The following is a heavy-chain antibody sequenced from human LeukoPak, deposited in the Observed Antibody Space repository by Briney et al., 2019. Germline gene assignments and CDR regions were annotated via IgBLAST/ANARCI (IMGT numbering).Heavy chain of an antibody. CDR1: GGSISSGDYY. CDR2: IYYSGST. J-gene: IGHJ5*01. Sequence: SETLSLTCTVSGGSISSGDYYWSWIRQLPGRGLEWIGYIYYSGSTYYNPSLKSRLTMSVDTAKNQFSLRLRSVTAADTAVYYCAKYTTTSRKVGFDPWGQGTLITVSS. D-gene: IGHD2-2*01. V-gene: IGHV4-31*03. CDR3: AKYTTTSRKVGFDP.